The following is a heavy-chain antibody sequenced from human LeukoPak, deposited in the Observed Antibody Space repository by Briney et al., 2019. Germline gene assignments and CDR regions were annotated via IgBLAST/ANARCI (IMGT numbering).Heavy chain of an antibody. CDR1: GFTFSSYG. Sequence: PGGSLRLSCAASGFTFSSYGMHWVRQAPGKGLEWVAVISYGGSNKYYADSVKGRFTISRDSSRNTLYLRMDSLRAEDTAVYHCAKDLRAVAGPFDYWGQGTLVTVSS. J-gene: IGHJ4*02. CDR3: AKDLRAVAGPFDY. CDR2: ISYGGSNK. V-gene: IGHV3-30*18. D-gene: IGHD6-19*01.